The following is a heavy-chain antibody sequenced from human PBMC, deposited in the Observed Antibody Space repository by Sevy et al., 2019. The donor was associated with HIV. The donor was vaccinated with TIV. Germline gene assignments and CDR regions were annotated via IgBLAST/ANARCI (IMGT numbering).Heavy chain of an antibody. CDR3: ARPNPYYYDSSGYTTYYFDY. J-gene: IGHJ4*02. CDR2: IYYSGST. V-gene: IGHV4-39*01. CDR1: GGSISSSSYY. Sequence: SETLSLTCTVSGGSISSSSYYWGWIHQPPGKGLEWIGSIYYSGSTYYNPSLKSRVTISVDTSKNQFSLKLSSVTAADTAVYYCARPNPYYYDSSGYTTYYFDYWGQGTLVTVSS. D-gene: IGHD3-22*01.